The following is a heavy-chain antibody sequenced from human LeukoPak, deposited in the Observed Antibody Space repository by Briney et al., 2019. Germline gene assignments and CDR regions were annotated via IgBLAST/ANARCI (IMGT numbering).Heavy chain of an antibody. Sequence: LETLFLTCTVSGGSISSYYWSWIRQPPGKGLEWIGYIYSSGSTNYNPSLEGRVTISVDTSKNQFSLKLNSVTAADTAVYYCARSSGDFWLDYWGQGTLVTVSS. J-gene: IGHJ4*02. V-gene: IGHV4-4*09. CDR3: ARSSGDFWLDY. CDR1: GGSISSYY. CDR2: IYSSGST. D-gene: IGHD3-3*01.